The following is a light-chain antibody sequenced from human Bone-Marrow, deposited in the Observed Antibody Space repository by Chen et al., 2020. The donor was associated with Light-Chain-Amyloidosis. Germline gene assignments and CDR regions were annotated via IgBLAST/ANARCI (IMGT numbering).Light chain of an antibody. J-gene: IGLJ3*02. CDR2: DDS. CDR3: QVGHRSTDLPV. V-gene: IGLV3-21*02. Sequence: SYVMTQPYSVSVAPGQTATIACGGNNIGSTSVHWYQQTPGQAPLLVVYDDSDRPSGIPERLSGSHAGNTATLTIGRVEAGDEAAYYCQVGHRSTDLPVFGGGTKLTVL. CDR1: NIGSTS.